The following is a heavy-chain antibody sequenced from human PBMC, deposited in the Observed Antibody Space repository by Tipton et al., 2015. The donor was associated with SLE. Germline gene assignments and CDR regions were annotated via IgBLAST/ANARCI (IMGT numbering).Heavy chain of an antibody. CDR1: GFTLSSYA. D-gene: IGHD3-22*01. V-gene: IGHV3-30-3*01. CDR2: ISYDGSNK. CDR3: AKDRAGSGYFLDAFDI. Sequence: SLRLSCAASGFTLSSYAMHWVRQAPGKGLEWVAVISYDGSNKYYADSVKGRFTISRDNSKNTLYLQMNSLRAEDTAVYYCAKDRAGSGYFLDAFDIWGQGTMVTVSS. J-gene: IGHJ3*02.